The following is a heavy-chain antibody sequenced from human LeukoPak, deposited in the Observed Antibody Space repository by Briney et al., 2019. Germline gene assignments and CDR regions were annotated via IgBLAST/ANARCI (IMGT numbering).Heavy chain of an antibody. CDR1: GFTLGGYW. CDR2: IKYDGSRT. Sequence: GGSLRLSCEARGFTLGGYWMSWVRQAPGKGLVWVSRIKYDGSRTYYADSVKVRFTISRDKANNTMYLHMNSLKAEDTAVYYCTRSDYFDPWGPGTLVIVSS. CDR3: TRSDYFDP. J-gene: IGHJ5*02. V-gene: IGHV3-74*01. D-gene: IGHD4-11*01.